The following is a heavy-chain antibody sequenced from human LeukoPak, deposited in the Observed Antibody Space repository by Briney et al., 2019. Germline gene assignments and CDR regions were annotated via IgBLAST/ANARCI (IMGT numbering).Heavy chain of an antibody. D-gene: IGHD3-22*01. CDR1: GFTVSSNY. CDR2: IYSGGST. Sequence: GGSLGLSCAASGFTVSSNYMSWVRQAPGKGLEWVSVIYSGGSTYYAGSVKGRFTISRDNSKNTLYLQMNSLRAEDTAVYYCARESYYYDSSGYQYYFDYWGQGTLVTVSS. J-gene: IGHJ4*02. CDR3: ARESYYYDSSGYQYYFDY. V-gene: IGHV3-53*01.